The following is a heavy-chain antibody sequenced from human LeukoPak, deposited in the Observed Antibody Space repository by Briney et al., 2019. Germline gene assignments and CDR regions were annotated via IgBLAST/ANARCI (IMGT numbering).Heavy chain of an antibody. Sequence: PSETLSLTCSVSGGSISSYYWSWIRQPPGKGLEWIGYIYYSGRTNYNPSLKSRVTISVDTSKNQFSLTLSSVTAADTAVYYCAKDRHAPGRYCSSTTCFPFDPWGQGTLVTVSS. CDR1: GGSISSYY. J-gene: IGHJ5*02. CDR3: AKDRHAPGRYCSSTTCFPFDP. D-gene: IGHD2-2*01. V-gene: IGHV4-59*01. CDR2: IYYSGRT.